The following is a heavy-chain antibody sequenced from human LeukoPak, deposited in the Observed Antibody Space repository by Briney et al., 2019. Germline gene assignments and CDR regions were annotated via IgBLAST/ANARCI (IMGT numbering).Heavy chain of an antibody. CDR1: GGTFSSYA. D-gene: IGHD3-3*01. V-gene: IGHV1-69*13. J-gene: IGHJ3*02. CDR2: IIPIFGTA. Sequence: SVKVSCEASGGTFSSYAISWVRQAPGQGLEWMGGIIPIFGTANYAQKFQGRVTITADESTSTAYMELSSLRSEDTAVYYCARDRDITIFGVVIMRAFDIWGQGTMVTVSS. CDR3: ARDRDITIFGVVIMRAFDI.